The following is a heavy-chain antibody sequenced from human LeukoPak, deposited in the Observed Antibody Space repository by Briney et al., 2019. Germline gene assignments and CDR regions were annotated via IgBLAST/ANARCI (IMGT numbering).Heavy chain of an antibody. D-gene: IGHD3-9*01. J-gene: IGHJ6*03. CDR2: INHSGST. V-gene: IGHV4-34*01. CDR3: ARGRYDIYGVAGRRGYYYYMDV. Sequence: PSETLSLTCAVYGGSFGGYYWSWIRQPPGKGLEWIGEINHSGSTNYNPSLKSRVTISVDTSKNQFSLKLSSVTAADRAVYYCARGRYDIYGVAGRRGYYYYMDVWGKGTTVTVSS. CDR1: GGSFGGYY.